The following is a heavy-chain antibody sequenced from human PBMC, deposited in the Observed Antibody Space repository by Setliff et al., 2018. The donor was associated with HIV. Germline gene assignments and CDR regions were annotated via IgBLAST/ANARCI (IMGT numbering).Heavy chain of an antibody. J-gene: IGHJ4*02. V-gene: IGHV3-48*03. CDR3: ARVCSGTSCTPDTYDY. CDR1: GFAFSSYE. CDR2: ISSSSITI. Sequence: GGSLRLSCAASGFAFSSYEMNWVRQAPGKGLEWVSYISSSSITIYYADSVKGRFTISRDNAKNSLYLQMNSLRAEDSAVYYCARVCSGTSCTPDTYDYWDQGALVTVS. D-gene: IGHD2-2*01.